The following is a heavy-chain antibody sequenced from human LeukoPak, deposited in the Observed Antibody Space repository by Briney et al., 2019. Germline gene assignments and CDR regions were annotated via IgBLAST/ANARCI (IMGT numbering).Heavy chain of an antibody. CDR1: GGTFSTSA. Sequence: GASVKVSCKASGGTFSTSAISWVRQAPGQGLEWMGEIIPRFRSATYALKFQGRVTITADESTTTAFMDLSSLRSDDTAAYYCARATGPYYMDVWGKGTTVTVSS. CDR2: IIPRFRSA. D-gene: IGHD1-1*01. J-gene: IGHJ6*03. CDR3: ARATGPYYMDV. V-gene: IGHV1-69*13.